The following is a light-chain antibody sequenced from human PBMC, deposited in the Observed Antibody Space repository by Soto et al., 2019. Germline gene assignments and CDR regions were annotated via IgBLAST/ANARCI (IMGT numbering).Light chain of an antibody. CDR1: QSVSSN. CDR2: GAS. J-gene: IGKJ1*01. V-gene: IGKV3-15*01. CDR3: QQYNNWPPWT. Sequence: EIVMTQSPATLSVSPGERATLSCRASQSVSSNLAWYQQKPGQAPRLLIYGASTRATGIPARFSGSGSGTEFTPTISSLQSEDFAVYYGQQYNNWPPWTFGQGTKVEIK.